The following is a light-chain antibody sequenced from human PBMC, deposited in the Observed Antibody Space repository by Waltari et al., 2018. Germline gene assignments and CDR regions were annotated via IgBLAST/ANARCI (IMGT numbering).Light chain of an antibody. V-gene: IGKV3-11*01. CDR2: GTS. CDR1: QSVLSH. J-gene: IGKJ2*03. Sequence: EIVLTQSPATLSLYHGESAPLSSRHSQSVLSHLAWYQQNPGQAPRLLIYGTSNRATGIPARFSGSWSGTDFTLTISSLEPEDFAVYDCQQRIQCPNSFGQGTKLEL. CDR3: QQRIQCPNS.